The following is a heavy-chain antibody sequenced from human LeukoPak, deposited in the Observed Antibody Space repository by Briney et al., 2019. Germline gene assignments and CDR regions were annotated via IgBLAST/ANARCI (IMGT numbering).Heavy chain of an antibody. Sequence: GESLQISCKCSGYSFTSYWIGWVRQVRGKGLEWMGIIYSPSFQGHVTISVDKAISTAYLQWSSLKASDTAMYYCARRGRGGPLSVRGMDVWGQGTTVTVSS. V-gene: IGHV5-51*01. CDR1: GYSFTSYW. J-gene: IGHJ6*02. D-gene: IGHD2-15*01. CDR2: IY. CDR3: ARRGRGGPLSVRGMDV.